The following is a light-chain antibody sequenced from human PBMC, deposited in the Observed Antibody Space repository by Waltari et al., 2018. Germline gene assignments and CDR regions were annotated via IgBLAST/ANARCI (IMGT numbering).Light chain of an antibody. V-gene: IGKV3-11*01. CDR1: QTVSTY. CDR2: DSI. J-gene: IGKJ2*01. CDR3: QQLYNWPRGA. Sequence: EIVLTQSPVTLSLSPGEMATLSCRARQTVSTYLAWYQQKPGQAPRLLIYDSINRATGIPARFSGSGSGTDFTLTISSLEPEDFAVYYCQQLYNWPRGAFGQGTKLEI.